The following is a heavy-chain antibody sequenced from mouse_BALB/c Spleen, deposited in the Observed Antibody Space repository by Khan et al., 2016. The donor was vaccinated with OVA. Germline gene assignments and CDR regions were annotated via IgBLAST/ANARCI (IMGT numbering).Heavy chain of an antibody. CDR2: IWSDGST. CDR3: ARQPYYHYNIMDY. J-gene: IGHJ4*01. Sequence: QVQLKESGPGLVAPSQSLSITCTISGFSLTNYGIHWVRQPPGKGLEWLVVIWSDGSTTYNSALKSRLNISKDNSKSQVFLKMNSLQTDATAVYFCARQPYYHYNIMDYWGQGTSVTVSS. D-gene: IGHD2-10*01. CDR1: GFSLTNYG. V-gene: IGHV2-6-1*01.